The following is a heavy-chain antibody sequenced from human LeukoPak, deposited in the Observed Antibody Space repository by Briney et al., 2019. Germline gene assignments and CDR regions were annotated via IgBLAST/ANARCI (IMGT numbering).Heavy chain of an antibody. V-gene: IGHV3-9*01. J-gene: IGHJ4*02. D-gene: IGHD4/OR15-4a*01. CDR2: ISWNSCSI. CDR1: GFTFDDYA. CDR3: AKGGYGETYYFDY. Sequence: PGGSLRLSCAASGFTFDDYAMHWVRQAPGKGLEWVSGISWNSCSIGYADSVKGRFTISRDNAKNSLYLQMNSLRAEDTALYYCAKGGYGETYYFDYWGQGTLVTVSS.